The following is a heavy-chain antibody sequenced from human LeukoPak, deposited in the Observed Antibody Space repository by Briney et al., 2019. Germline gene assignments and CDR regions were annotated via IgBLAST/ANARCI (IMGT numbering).Heavy chain of an antibody. CDR1: GYTFTGYY. D-gene: IGHD3-10*01. Sequence: GASVKVSCTASGYTFTGYYMHWVRQAPGQGLEWMGWINPNSGGTNYAQKFQGRVTMTRDTSISTAYMELSRLRSDDTAVYYCARGNYYGSGSYPFDYWGQGTLVTVSS. V-gene: IGHV1-2*02. J-gene: IGHJ4*02. CDR2: INPNSGGT. CDR3: ARGNYYGSGSYPFDY.